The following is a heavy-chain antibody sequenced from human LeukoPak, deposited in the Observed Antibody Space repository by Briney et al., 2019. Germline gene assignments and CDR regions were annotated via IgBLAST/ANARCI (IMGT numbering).Heavy chain of an antibody. CDR1: GFSFSHFG. J-gene: IGHJ4*02. Sequence: PGVSLRLSCAASGFSFSHFGMHWVRQVPGRGLEWVAVIWNDGSSKYYADSVKGRFTISRDNFQNRVALHMTSLGVEDTAIYYCAKDAQRGFDYHNSLEYWGRGTRVPLST. CDR2: IWNDGSSK. V-gene: IGHV3-33*06. D-gene: IGHD3-10*01. CDR3: AKDAQRGFDYHNSLEY.